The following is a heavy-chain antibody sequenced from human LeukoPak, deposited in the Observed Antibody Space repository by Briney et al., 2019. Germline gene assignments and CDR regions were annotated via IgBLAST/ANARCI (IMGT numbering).Heavy chain of an antibody. D-gene: IGHD2-2*01. J-gene: IGHJ4*02. CDR2: ISGSGGST. V-gene: IGHV3-23*01. CDR3: AKGLVPAAIRVVDY. Sequence: TGGSLRLSCAASGFTFSSYAMSWVRQAPGKGLEWVSAISGSGGSTYYADSVKGRFTISRDNSQNTLYLQVNSLRAEDTAVYYCAKGLVPAAIRVVDYWGQGTLVTVSS. CDR1: GFTFSSYA.